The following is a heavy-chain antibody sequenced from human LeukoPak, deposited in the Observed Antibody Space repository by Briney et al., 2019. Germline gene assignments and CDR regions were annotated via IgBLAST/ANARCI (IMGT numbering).Heavy chain of an antibody. V-gene: IGHV3-66*01. CDR3: ARSHYYGSGSYAYYFDY. J-gene: IGHJ4*02. Sequence: GGSLGLSCAASGFTVSSNYMSWVRQAPGKGLEWVSVIYSGGSTYYADSVKGRFTISRDNSKNTLYLQMNSLRAEDTAVYYCARSHYYGSGSYAYYFDYWGQGTLVTVSS. CDR2: IYSGGST. D-gene: IGHD3-10*01. CDR1: GFTVSSNY.